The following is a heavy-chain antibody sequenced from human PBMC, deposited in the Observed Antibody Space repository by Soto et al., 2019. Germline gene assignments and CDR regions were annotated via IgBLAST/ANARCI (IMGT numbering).Heavy chain of an antibody. CDR1: GASITVSFF. Sequence: SETLSLTCTVPGASITVSFFCSWMRQPAGKGLEWIGRFSLSGTTNYNPSLRSRVTMSADVSKNQFSLRLTSVTAADTALYYCARGMTPPGAPAWYYFDSWGQGTLVTVSS. V-gene: IGHV4-4*07. D-gene: IGHD2-8*02. CDR2: FSLSGTT. J-gene: IGHJ4*02. CDR3: ARGMTPPGAPAWYYFDS.